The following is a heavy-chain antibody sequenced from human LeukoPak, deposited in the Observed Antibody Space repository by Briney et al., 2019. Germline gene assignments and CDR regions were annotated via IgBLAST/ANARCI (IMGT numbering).Heavy chain of an antibody. CDR1: GFTFSSYV. Sequence: AGGSLRLSCAASGFTFSSYVMHWVRQAPGKGLEWVAVIPYDGSDKYYADSVKGRFTISRDNSKNTLYLQMNSLRAEDTAVYYCAKDPRRYSRTGGYFDYWGQGTLVTVSS. CDR2: IPYDGSDK. V-gene: IGHV3-30*02. J-gene: IGHJ4*02. CDR3: AKDPRRYSRTGGYFDY. D-gene: IGHD6-13*01.